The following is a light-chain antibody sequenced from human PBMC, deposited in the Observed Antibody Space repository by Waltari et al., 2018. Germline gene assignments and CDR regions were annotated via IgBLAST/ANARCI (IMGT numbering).Light chain of an antibody. J-gene: IGKJ1*01. CDR1: QSVGRT. CDR3: QHYVRLPVT. V-gene: IGKV3-20*01. Sequence: EIVLTQSPGTLSLSPGETATLSCRASQSVGRTLAWYQQKPGQAPRLLIYAASTRATGIPDRFSGSGSGTDVRLTISRVEPEDFAVYYCQHYVRLPVTFGQGTTVELK. CDR2: AAS.